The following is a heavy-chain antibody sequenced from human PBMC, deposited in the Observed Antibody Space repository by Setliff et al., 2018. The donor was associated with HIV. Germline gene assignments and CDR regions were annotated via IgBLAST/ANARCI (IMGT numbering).Heavy chain of an antibody. CDR3: ARGRQDDSVGVGY. D-gene: IGHD3-22*01. CDR2: IYYSGST. J-gene: IGHJ4*02. CDR1: GGSISNYY. V-gene: IGHV4-59*01. Sequence: SETLSLTCNVAGGSISNYYWSCIRQPPGKGLEWIGYIYYSGSTNYNTTLKSRVTISVDTSKHPFSLKLNSVTAAETAVYYCARGRQDDSVGVGYWGQGTLVTVSS.